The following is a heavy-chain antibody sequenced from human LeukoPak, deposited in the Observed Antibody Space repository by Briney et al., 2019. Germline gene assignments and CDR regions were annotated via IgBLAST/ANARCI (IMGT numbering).Heavy chain of an antibody. D-gene: IGHD1-26*01. CDR3: AKISGGTYDP. CDR2: IYYSVRT. Sequence: SEPLSFTCAVSGCSISSSSYHWGWIRQPQGQGLEWIGSIYYSVRTYYNPSRKSRVTISEDTSKNQFALKMSSVTAADTAVYYCAKISGGTYDPWGQGTLVTVSS. V-gene: IGHV4-39*01. J-gene: IGHJ5*02. CDR1: GCSISSSSYH.